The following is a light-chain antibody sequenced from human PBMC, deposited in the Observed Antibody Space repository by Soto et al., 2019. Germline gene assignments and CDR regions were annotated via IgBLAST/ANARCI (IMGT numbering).Light chain of an antibody. CDR2: DVS. V-gene: IGLV2-11*01. CDR1: SSDVGGYNY. CDR3: CSYAGSYTTYV. J-gene: IGLJ1*01. Sequence: QSALTQPRSVSGSPGQSVTISCTGTSSDVGGYNYVSWYQQHPGKAPKLMIYDVSKRPSWVPDRSSGSKSGNTASLTISGLQAEDEADYYCCSYAGSYTTYVFGTGTQLTVL.